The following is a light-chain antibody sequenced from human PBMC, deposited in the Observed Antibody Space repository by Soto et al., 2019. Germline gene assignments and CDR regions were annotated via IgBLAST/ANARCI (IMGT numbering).Light chain of an antibody. Sequence: IPITPSPSTLPASLCDIVPIPFRASQSISSWLAWYQQKPGKAPKLLIYDVSSLESGVPSRFSGSGSGTEFTLTISSLQSEDFAVYFCQQYNNWPPVFGQGTRLEI. CDR2: DVS. CDR1: QSISSW. CDR3: QQYNNWPPV. V-gene: IGKV1-5*01. J-gene: IGKJ5*01.